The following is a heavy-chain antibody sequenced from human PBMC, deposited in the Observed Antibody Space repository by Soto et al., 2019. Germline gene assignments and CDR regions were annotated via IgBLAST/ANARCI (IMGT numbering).Heavy chain of an antibody. CDR2: INAGNGNT. CDR3: ARDEVGRYFDWFYGMDV. V-gene: IGHV1-3*01. Sequence: QVQLVQSGAEVKKPGASVKVSCKASGYSFTNYAIHWVRQALGQRLEWMGWINAGNGNTKYSQKFQGRVTISRDTSASTAYMELSSLRSEDTAVYYCARDEVGRYFDWFYGMDVWGQGTTVTVSS. J-gene: IGHJ6*02. CDR1: GYSFTNYA. D-gene: IGHD3-9*01.